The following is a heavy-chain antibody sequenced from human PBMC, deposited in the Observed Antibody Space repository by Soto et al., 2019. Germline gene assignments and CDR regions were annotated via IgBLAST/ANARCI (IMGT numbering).Heavy chain of an antibody. CDR3: ASHYDSISYYYYYGMDV. CDR1: GGTFSSYA. CDR2: IIPIFGTA. J-gene: IGHJ6*02. Sequence: QVQLVQSGAEVKKPGSSVKVSCKASGGTFSSYAISWVRQAPGQGLEWMGGIIPIFGTADYAQKFQGRVTITAEESTSTAYMELSSLRSEDTAVYYCASHYDSISYYYYYGMDVWGQGTTVTVSS. D-gene: IGHD3-22*01. V-gene: IGHV1-69*12.